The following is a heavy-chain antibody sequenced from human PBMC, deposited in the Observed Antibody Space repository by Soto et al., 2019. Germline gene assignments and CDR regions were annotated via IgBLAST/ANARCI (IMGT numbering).Heavy chain of an antibody. V-gene: IGHV3-30-3*01. J-gene: IGHJ4*02. CDR1: GFTFSSYA. CDR2: ISYDGSNK. D-gene: IGHD3-3*01. Sequence: SLRLSCAASGFTFSSYAMHWVRQAPGKGLEWVAVISYDGSNKYYADSVKGRFTISRDNSKNTLYLQMNSLRAEDTAVYYCARERETYDFWSGYTYYFDYWGQGTLVTVSS. CDR3: ARERETYDFWSGYTYYFDY.